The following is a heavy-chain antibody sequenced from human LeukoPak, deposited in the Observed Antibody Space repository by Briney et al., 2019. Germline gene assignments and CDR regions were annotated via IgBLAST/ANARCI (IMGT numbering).Heavy chain of an antibody. CDR2: IKTDGSEK. V-gene: IGHV3-7*01. CDR1: GFILSNYW. J-gene: IGHJ6*02. D-gene: IGHD5/OR15-5a*01. CDR3: ARDVSVSGMDV. Sequence: GGSLRLSCAASGFILSNYWMSWVRQAPGKGLEWVANIKTDGSEKYYVDSVKGRFTISRDNPKNSLYLQMNSLSAEDTAIYYCARDVSVSGMDVWGQGTTVTVSS.